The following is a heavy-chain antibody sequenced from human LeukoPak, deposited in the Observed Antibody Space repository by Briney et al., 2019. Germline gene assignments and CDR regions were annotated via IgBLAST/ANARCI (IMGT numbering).Heavy chain of an antibody. CDR2: IRYDGSNK. V-gene: IGHV3-30*02. CDR3: VKDHGWLLYS. Sequence: GGSLRLSCAASGFTFSSYGMHWVRQAPGKGLEWVAFIRYDGSNKYYADSVKGRFTISRDNSKNTLYLQMNSLRADDTAVYYCVKDHGWLLYSWGQGTLVTVSS. D-gene: IGHD3-9*01. J-gene: IGHJ4*02. CDR1: GFTFSSYG.